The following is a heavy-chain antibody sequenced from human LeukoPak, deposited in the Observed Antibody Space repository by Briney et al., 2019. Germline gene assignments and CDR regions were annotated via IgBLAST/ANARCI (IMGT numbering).Heavy chain of an antibody. CDR1: GGSISSYH. V-gene: IGHV4-59*08. J-gene: IGHJ4*02. CDR2: IYYSGST. D-gene: IGHD3-22*01. CDR3: ARHSSGYLSYFDY. Sequence: SQTLSLTCTVSGGSISSYHWSWIRQPPGKGLEWVGCIYYSGSTNYNPSLKSRVTISLDTSKNQFSLKVSSVTAADTAVYYCARHSSGYLSYFDYWGQGTLVTVSS.